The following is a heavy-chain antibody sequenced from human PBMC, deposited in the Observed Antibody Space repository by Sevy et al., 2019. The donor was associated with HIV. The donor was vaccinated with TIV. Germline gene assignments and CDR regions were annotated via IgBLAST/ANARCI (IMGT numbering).Heavy chain of an antibody. J-gene: IGHJ3*02. CDR2: ISAYNGNT. CDR1: GYTFTSYG. CDR3: ARGYYDFWSGYYRRDAFDI. V-gene: IGHV1-18*01. Sequence: ASVKVSCTASGYTFTSYGISWVRQAPGQVLEWMGWISAYNGNTNYAQKLQGRVTLTTDTSTSTAYMELRSLRSDDTAVYYCARGYYDFWSGYYRRDAFDIWGQGTMVTVSS. D-gene: IGHD3-3*01.